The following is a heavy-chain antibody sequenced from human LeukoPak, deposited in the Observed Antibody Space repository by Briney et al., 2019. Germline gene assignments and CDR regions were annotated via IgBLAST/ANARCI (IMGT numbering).Heavy chain of an antibody. Sequence: SETLSLTCTVSGGSLSSNRYYWGWIRQPPGKGLEWIGIMYYSGSTYYNPSLQSRVTISVDTSKNQFSLKLSSVTAADTAVYYCATLPWCSGGSCYSHDCWGQGTLVTVSS. CDR3: ATLPWCSGGSCYSHDC. CDR1: GGSLSSNRYY. J-gene: IGHJ4*02. V-gene: IGHV4-39*01. CDR2: MYYSGST. D-gene: IGHD2-15*01.